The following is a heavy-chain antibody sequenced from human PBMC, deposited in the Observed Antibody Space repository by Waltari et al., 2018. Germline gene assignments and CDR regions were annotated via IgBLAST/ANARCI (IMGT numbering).Heavy chain of an antibody. CDR2: INHSGST. Sequence: QVQLQQWGAGLLKPSETLSLTCAVYGGSFSGYYWSWIRQPPGKGLEWKGEINHSGSTTYNPSLKSRVTISVDTSKNQCSLMLSSVTAADTAVYYFARFVKVTLHNYYYYYGMDVWGQWTTVTVSS. CDR1: GGSFSGYY. D-gene: IGHD2-21*02. CDR3: ARFVKVTLHNYYYYYGMDV. J-gene: IGHJ6*02. V-gene: IGHV4-34*01.